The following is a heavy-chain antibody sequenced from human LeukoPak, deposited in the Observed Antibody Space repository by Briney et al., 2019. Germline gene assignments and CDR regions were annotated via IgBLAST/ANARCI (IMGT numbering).Heavy chain of an antibody. Sequence: GGSLRLSCAASGFIFSSYAMNWVRQALGKGLEWVSSISGSGGNTYYTDSVKGRFTISRDNSKNTLYLEMNNLRAEDTALYYCAKDRYNNKWNYFDNWGQGTLVTVSS. CDR2: ISGSGGNT. V-gene: IGHV3-23*01. CDR3: AKDRYNNKWNYFDN. CDR1: GFIFSSYA. J-gene: IGHJ4*02. D-gene: IGHD3-16*02.